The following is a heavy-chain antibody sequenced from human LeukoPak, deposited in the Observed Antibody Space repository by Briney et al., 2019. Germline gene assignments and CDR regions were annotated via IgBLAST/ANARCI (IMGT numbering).Heavy chain of an antibody. V-gene: IGHV4-61*02. CDR2: IYTSGST. CDR1: GGSISSGSYY. J-gene: IGHJ4*02. D-gene: IGHD3-22*01. Sequence: PSETLSLTCTVSGGSISSGSYYWRWIQQPAGKGLEWIGRIYTSGSTNYNPSLKSRVTISVDTSKNQFSLKLSSVTAADTAVYYCARGSSYYDSSGYYLYFDYWGQGTLVTVSS. CDR3: ARGSSYYDSSGYYLYFDY.